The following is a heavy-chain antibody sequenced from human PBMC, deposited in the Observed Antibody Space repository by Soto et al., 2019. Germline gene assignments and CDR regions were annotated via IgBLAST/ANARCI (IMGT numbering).Heavy chain of an antibody. Sequence: GASVKGACKASGYNLNIYGINWVRQAPGQGLELMGWISAYDGKTTYAEKFQGRVTMTTDASTSTAYMELRSLGSDDTAVYYCARDPHEYWTSYWFDPWGQGPLVTVSA. CDR2: ISAYDGKT. J-gene: IGHJ5*02. V-gene: IGHV1-18*01. CDR3: ARDPHEYWTSYWFDP. D-gene: IGHD3-3*01. CDR1: GYNLNIYG.